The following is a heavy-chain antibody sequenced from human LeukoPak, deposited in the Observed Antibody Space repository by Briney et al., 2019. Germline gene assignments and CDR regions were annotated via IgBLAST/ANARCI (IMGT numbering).Heavy chain of an antibody. V-gene: IGHV3-53*01. D-gene: IGHD3-22*01. CDR1: GFIVSGNY. Sequence: GGSLRLSCAASGFIVSGNYMSWVRQAPGKGLERVSVIYSGGTTYYADSVKGRFTISRDNSKNTLYLQMNSLRAEDTAVYYCARESGYDTSGYYLDCWGQGTLVTVSS. J-gene: IGHJ4*02. CDR2: IYSGGTT. CDR3: ARESGYDTSGYYLDC.